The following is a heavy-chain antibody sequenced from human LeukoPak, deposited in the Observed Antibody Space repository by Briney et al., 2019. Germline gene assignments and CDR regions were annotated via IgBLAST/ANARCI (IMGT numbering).Heavy chain of an antibody. Sequence: PGGSLRLSCAASGFTFSSYWMYWVRQAPGKGLVCVSYISSDGSVTDYADSVKGRFTISRDNAKNTLYLQMNSLRAEDTAVYYCTRIAVEGYWGQGTLVTVSS. CDR1: GFTFSSYW. D-gene: IGHD6-19*01. V-gene: IGHV3-74*01. J-gene: IGHJ4*02. CDR3: TRIAVEGY. CDR2: ISSDGSVT.